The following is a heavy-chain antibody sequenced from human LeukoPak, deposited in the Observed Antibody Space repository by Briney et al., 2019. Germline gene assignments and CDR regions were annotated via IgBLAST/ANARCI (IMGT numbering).Heavy chain of an antibody. Sequence: GGSLRLSCAASGFTFNSYVISWVRQAPGKGLEWVSAISGSGSSTYYADSVKGRFTISRDNSKNTLYLQMNSLRAEDTAVYYCARGGFYYDFWSGLDYWGQGTLVTVSS. CDR1: GFTFNSYV. J-gene: IGHJ4*02. D-gene: IGHD3-3*01. V-gene: IGHV3-23*01. CDR2: ISGSGSST. CDR3: ARGGFYYDFWSGLDY.